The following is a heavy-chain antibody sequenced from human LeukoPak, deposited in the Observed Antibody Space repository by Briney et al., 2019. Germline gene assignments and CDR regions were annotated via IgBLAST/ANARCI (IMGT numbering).Heavy chain of an antibody. V-gene: IGHV4-34*01. D-gene: IGHD1-14*01. J-gene: IGHJ5*02. Sequence: SETLSLTCTVYDESLNGYYWSWIRQPPGQGLEWIGEVNDSGRTTYNPSLESRATISAERSKNRFSLKLTSVTAADTAVYHCASGSWSRRFAPWGQGTLVTVSS. CDR1: DESLNGYY. CDR2: VNDSGRT. CDR3: ASGSWSRRFAP.